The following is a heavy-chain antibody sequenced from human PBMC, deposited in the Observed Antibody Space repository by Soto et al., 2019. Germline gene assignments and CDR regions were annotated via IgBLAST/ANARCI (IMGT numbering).Heavy chain of an antibody. D-gene: IGHD3-10*01. J-gene: IGHJ4*02. CDR2: ISHGGSDT. V-gene: IGHV3-30*03. Sequence: QMQLVESGGGAVQPGRXLXXXCAASXFXXXXHXMXWVRQAPGKGLDWVADISHGGSDTWYADSVKGRFTISRDNSKNTVYLQMDGLRSEDTAIYYCVSGEGRYGXXXRFDYWGQGTLVTVSS. CDR1: XFXXXXHX. CDR3: VSGEGRYGXXXRFDY.